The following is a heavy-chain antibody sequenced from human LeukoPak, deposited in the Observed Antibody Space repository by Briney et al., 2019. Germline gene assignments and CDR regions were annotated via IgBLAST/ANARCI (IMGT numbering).Heavy chain of an antibody. V-gene: IGHV3-30*02. D-gene: IGHD5-18*01. J-gene: IGHJ4*02. CDR3: ATHAGASYGSLGC. CDR1: GFTFSSYG. CDR2: IRYDGSNK. Sequence: PGGSLRLSCAASGFTFSSYGMHWVRQAPGKGLEWVAFIRYDGSNKYYADSVKGRFTISRDNSKNTLYLQMNSLRAEDTAVYYCATHAGASYGSLGCWGQGTLVTVSS.